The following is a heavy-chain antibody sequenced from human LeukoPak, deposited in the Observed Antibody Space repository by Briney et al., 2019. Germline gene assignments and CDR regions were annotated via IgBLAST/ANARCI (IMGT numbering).Heavy chain of an antibody. CDR2: LFTNEDT. V-gene: IGHV4-4*07. D-gene: IGHD2-15*01. J-gene: IGHJ5*02. CDR1: GASIKSYF. Sequence: KTSETLSLTCTVTGASIKSYFWSWIRQAPGKGLEWIGRLFTNEDTYYNPSLRSRVTMSVDTSKNRFSLTLTSVTAADTAVYYCAREEGVRGLPDHWGQGTLVTVSS. CDR3: AREEGVRGLPDH.